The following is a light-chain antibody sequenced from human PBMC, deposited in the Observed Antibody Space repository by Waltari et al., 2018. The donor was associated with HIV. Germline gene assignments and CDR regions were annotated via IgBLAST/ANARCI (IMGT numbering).Light chain of an antibody. CDR2: RHQ. V-gene: IGLV1-47*01. CDR3: VAWDDSLSGYV. J-gene: IGLJ1*01. CDR1: SSNVGSKP. Sequence: QSVLTPPPSASGTLGQGVTISCPGSSSNVGSKPVYWFQQVPGPAPRLRIYRHQHRRPELPYRLPGSTADAASSMTISALRSEDEAGYYCVAWDDSLSGYVFGTGTTVSVL.